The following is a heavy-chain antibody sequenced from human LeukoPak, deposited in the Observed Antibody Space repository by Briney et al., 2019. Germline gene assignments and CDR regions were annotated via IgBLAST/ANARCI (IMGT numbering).Heavy chain of an antibody. CDR2: IDPNSGDT. CDR1: GYTFTNYY. J-gene: IGHJ4*02. CDR3: ARDKSGNSRWYSYFDY. D-gene: IGHD6-19*01. V-gene: IGHV1-2*02. Sequence: ASVKVSCKASGYTFTNYYIDWVRQAPGQGLEWMGWIDPNSGDTNYAQRFQGRVTMTRDTSIGTAYMELSGLRSHDTALYYCARDKSGNSRWYSYFDYWGQGTLVTVSS.